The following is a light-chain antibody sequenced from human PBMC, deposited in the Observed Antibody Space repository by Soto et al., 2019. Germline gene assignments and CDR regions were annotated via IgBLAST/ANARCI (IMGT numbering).Light chain of an antibody. CDR2: DVS. CDR1: SRDVGGYNW. J-gene: IGLJ2*01. V-gene: IGLV2-8*01. Sequence: QSALPQPPSASGSPGQSVTISCTGTSRDVGGYNWVSWYQQHPGKAPKFMIYDVSRRPSGVPDRFSGSKSGNTASLTISGLQTDDEADYYCASYAGSNNPVIFGGGTKLTVL. CDR3: ASYAGSNNPVI.